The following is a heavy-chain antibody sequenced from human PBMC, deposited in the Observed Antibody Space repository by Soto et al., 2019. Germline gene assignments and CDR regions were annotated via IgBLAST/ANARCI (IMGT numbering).Heavy chain of an antibody. CDR2: TPGSGGSA. CDR1: GFTFGTYA. V-gene: IGHV3-23*01. CDR3: AKGGSSGWFYFDF. Sequence: LRLSCAASGFTFGTYAMNWVRQAPGKGLEWVSSTPGSGGSAYYADSVRGRFTISRDNSKNTVYLQLDSLRPEDSAIYYCAKGGSSGWFYFDFWGQGXQVTVYS. J-gene: IGHJ4*02. D-gene: IGHD6-19*01.